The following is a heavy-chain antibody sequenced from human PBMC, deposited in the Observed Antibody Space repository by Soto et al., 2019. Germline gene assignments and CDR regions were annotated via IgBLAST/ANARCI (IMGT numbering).Heavy chain of an antibody. CDR3: ARDRRLATMMDFYYALDA. V-gene: IGHV1-46*01. CDR2: INPGGGGT. D-gene: IGHD3-22*01. Sequence: QVQLVQSGAEVKRPGASVKVSCKTSGYTFIHYYIHWVRQAPGQGFEWLGVINPGGGGTTYAQKFQGRFSMTRDTSTTTVYMELSSLRSEDTALYYCARDRRLATMMDFYYALDAWGQGTTVTVSS. J-gene: IGHJ6*02. CDR1: GYTFIHYY.